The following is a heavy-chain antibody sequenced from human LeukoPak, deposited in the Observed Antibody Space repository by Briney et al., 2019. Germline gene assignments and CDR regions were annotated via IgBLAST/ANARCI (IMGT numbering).Heavy chain of an antibody. D-gene: IGHD2-2*01. Sequence: AASVKVSCKASGYTFTGYYMHWVRQAPGQGLEWMGWINPNSGGTNYAQKFQGWVTMTRDTSISTAHMEVSRLRSDDTAVYYCARANFLYCSSTTCLFDYWGQGTLVTVSS. V-gene: IGHV1-2*04. CDR1: GYTFTGYY. J-gene: IGHJ4*02. CDR3: ARANFLYCSSTTCLFDY. CDR2: INPNSGGT.